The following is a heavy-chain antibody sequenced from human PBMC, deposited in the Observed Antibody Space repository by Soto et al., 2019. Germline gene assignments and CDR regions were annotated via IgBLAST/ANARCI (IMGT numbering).Heavy chain of an antibody. CDR1: GGSISSGDYY. Sequence: PSETLSLTCTVSGGSISSGDYYWSWIRQPPGKGLEWIGYIYYSGSTYYNPSLKSRVTISVDTSKNQFSLKLSSVTAADTAVYYCARFLKDSSGYYFDYWGQGTLVTVSS. CDR3: ARFLKDSSGYYFDY. D-gene: IGHD3-22*01. V-gene: IGHV4-30-4*01. CDR2: IYYSGST. J-gene: IGHJ4*02.